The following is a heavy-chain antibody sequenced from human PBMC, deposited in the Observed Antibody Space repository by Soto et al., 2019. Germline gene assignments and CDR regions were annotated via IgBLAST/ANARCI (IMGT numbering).Heavy chain of an antibody. CDR3: ARGWKDFPH. J-gene: IGHJ1*01. CDR2: IIPISGTA. D-gene: IGHD1-1*01. V-gene: IGHV1-69*01. Sequence: QVQLVQSGAEVEKPGSSVKVSCKASGGTFSNYVITWVRQAPGQGLECMGGIIPISGTANYAQKFQGRVTITADEHTSTVYMELSSLRSEDTAVYYCARGWKDFPHWGQGTLVTVSS. CDR1: GGTFSNYV.